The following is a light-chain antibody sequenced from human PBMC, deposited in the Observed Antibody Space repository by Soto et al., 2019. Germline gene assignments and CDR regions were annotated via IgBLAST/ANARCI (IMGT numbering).Light chain of an antibody. CDR1: QSISSY. V-gene: IGKV1-39*01. Sequence: DIQMTQSPSSLSASVGDRVTITCRASQSISSYLNWYQQKPGKAPKLLIYAASSLQSGVPSRFSGSGSGTEFTLTISSLQPDDFATYYCQQYNSYRGTFGQGTKVDI. CDR2: AAS. CDR3: QQYNSYRGT. J-gene: IGKJ1*01.